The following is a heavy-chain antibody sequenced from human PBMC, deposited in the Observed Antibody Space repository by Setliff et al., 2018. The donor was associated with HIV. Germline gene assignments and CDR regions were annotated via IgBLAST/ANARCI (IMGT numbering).Heavy chain of an antibody. Sequence: SETLSLTCTVSGGSISSSDYYWSWIRQPAGKGLEWIGRIYTSGSTNYNPSLKSRVTISVDTSKNQFSLRSEDTAVYYCATSPKAIRYFDWFFDNWGQGTLVTVSS. J-gene: IGHJ4*02. CDR1: GGSISSSDYY. CDR3: ATSPKAIRYFDWFFDN. CDR2: IYTSGST. D-gene: IGHD3-9*01. V-gene: IGHV4-61*02.